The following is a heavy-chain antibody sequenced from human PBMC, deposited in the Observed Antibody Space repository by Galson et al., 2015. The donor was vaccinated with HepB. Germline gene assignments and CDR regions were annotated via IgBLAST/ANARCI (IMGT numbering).Heavy chain of an antibody. CDR2: IGTAGET. V-gene: IGHV3-13*01. Sequence: SLRLSCAASGFTFSTYDMHWVRQVTGKGLEWVSTIGTAGETYYPGSVKGRFTISRENAKKSVYLQMNSLRGRDTAVYYCARWNGTPGAFDMWGQGTMVTVSS. J-gene: IGHJ3*02. D-gene: IGHD1-1*01. CDR1: GFTFSTYD. CDR3: ARWNGTPGAFDM.